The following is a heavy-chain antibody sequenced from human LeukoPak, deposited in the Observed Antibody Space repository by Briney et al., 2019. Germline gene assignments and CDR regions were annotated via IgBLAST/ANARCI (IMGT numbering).Heavy chain of an antibody. Sequence: PGGSLRLSCAASGFTFSSYAMSWVRQAPGKGLEWVSGISGSGDNTYYADSVKRRFTISRDNSKNTLYVQVNSLGTEDTAAYYCAKGSYYDSSGSFYFDYWGQGTLVTVSS. J-gene: IGHJ4*02. V-gene: IGHV3-23*01. CDR3: AKGSYYDSSGSFYFDY. CDR1: GFTFSSYA. CDR2: ISGSGDNT. D-gene: IGHD3-22*01.